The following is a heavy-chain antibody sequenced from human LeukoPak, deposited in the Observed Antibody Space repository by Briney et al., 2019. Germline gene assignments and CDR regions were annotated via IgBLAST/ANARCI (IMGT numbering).Heavy chain of an antibody. Sequence: PGGSLRLSCAAPGFTFSSYSMNWVRQAPGKGLEWVSSISSSSSYIYYADSVKGRFTISRDNAKNSLYLQMNSLRAEDTAVYYCARSWSIAAAGINGVDYWGQGTLVTVSS. CDR1: GFTFSSYS. CDR2: ISSSSSYI. J-gene: IGHJ4*02. D-gene: IGHD6-13*01. CDR3: ARSWSIAAAGINGVDY. V-gene: IGHV3-21*01.